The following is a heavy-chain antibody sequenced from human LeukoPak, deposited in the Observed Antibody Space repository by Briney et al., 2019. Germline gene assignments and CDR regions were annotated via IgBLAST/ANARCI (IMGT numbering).Heavy chain of an antibody. J-gene: IGHJ4*02. CDR1: GGSISSYY. V-gene: IGHV4-4*07. CDR3: ARPPDSSDYGAAFDW. Sequence: SETLSLTCTVSGGSISSYYWSWIRQPAGKGLEWIGRIYTSGSTNYNPSLKSRVTISVDTSKNQLSLKLTSVTAADTAVYYCARPPDSSDYGAAFDWWGQGTLVTVSS. D-gene: IGHD4-11*01. CDR2: IYTSGST.